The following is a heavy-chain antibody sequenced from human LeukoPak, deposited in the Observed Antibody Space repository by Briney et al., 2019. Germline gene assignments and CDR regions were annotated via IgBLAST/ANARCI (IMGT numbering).Heavy chain of an antibody. D-gene: IGHD6-13*01. V-gene: IGHV4-31*03. CDR2: MYYSGST. CDR3: ARSYGSSWFDY. CDR1: GGSISSGGYY. Sequence: PSETLSLTCTVSGGSISSGGYYWSWIRQHPGKGLEWIGYMYYSGSTYYNPSLKSRVTISVDTSKNQFSLKLSSVTAADTAVYYCARSYGSSWFDYWGQGTLVTVSS. J-gene: IGHJ5*01.